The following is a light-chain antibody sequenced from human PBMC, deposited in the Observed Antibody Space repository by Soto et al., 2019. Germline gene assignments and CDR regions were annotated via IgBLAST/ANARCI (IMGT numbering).Light chain of an antibody. V-gene: IGKV1-33*01. J-gene: IGKJ2*01. CDR2: DAS. Sequence: DIQMTQSPSSLSASVGDRVTITCQASQDISNYLNWYQQKPGKAPKLLIYDASNLETGEPSRFSGSGSATDFTFTISSLQPEDIATYYCQQYDNLPRYTFGQGTKLEIK. CDR3: QQYDNLPRYT. CDR1: QDISNY.